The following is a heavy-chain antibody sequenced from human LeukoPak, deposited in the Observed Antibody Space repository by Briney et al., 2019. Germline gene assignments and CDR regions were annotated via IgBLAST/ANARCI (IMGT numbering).Heavy chain of an antibody. V-gene: IGHV4-39*07. J-gene: IGHJ4*02. CDR2: IYYSGST. CDR1: GGSISSSSYY. Sequence: PSETLSLTCTVSGGSISSSSYYWGWIRQPPGKGLEWIGSIYYSGSTYYNPSLKSRVTISVDTSKNQFSLKLSSVTTADTAVYYCASSMITFGGVINYWGQGTLVTVSS. CDR3: ASSMITFGGVINY. D-gene: IGHD3-16*01.